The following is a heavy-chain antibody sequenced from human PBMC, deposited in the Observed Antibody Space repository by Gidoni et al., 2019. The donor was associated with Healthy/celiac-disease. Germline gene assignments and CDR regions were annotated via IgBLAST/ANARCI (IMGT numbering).Heavy chain of an antibody. CDR3: AHSGSSGPVRYLDY. Sequence: QITLKESGPTLVKPTQTLTLTCTFSGFSLSTSGVGVGWIRQPPGKALEWLALIYWEDDKRYSPSLKSRLTITKDTSKNQVVLTMTNMDPVDTATYYCAHSGSSGPVRYLDYWGQGTLVTVSS. CDR2: IYWEDDK. V-gene: IGHV2-5*02. CDR1: GFSLSTSGVG. J-gene: IGHJ4*02.